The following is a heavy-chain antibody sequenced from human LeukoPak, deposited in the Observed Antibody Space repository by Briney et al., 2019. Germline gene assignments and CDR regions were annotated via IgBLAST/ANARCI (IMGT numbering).Heavy chain of an antibody. CDR1: GFTVGTNY. Sequence: GGSLRLSCAASGFTVGTNYMSWVRQAPGKGLEWVSLIYSGSSTYYANSVKGRFTISRDNSKNAVYLQMNSLRAEDTAVYYCARVPYGNYHYYYMDVWGKGTTVTVSS. D-gene: IGHD3-10*01. J-gene: IGHJ6*03. CDR3: ARVPYGNYHYYYMDV. CDR2: IYSGSST. V-gene: IGHV3-53*01.